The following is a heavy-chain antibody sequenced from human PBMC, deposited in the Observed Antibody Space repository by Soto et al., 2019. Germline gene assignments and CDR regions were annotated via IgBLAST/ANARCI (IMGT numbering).Heavy chain of an antibody. CDR3: ARDLSWGSNWYYYMDV. D-gene: IGHD7-27*01. Sequence: EVQLVESGGGLVQPGGSLRLSCATSGFILSDCAMNWVRQAPGKGPEWVSYISSSSSVIDYADSVKGRFTVSRDNARNSLYLQMNRLRAEDSAVYYCARDLSWGSNWYYYMDVWGKGTTVTVSS. CDR1: GFILSDCA. V-gene: IGHV3-48*01. J-gene: IGHJ6*03. CDR2: ISSSSSVI.